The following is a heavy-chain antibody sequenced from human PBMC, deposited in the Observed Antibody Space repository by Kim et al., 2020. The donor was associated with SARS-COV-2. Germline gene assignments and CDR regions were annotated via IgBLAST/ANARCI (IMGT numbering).Heavy chain of an antibody. CDR2: VSYEGRNT. CDR1: GFNFTNYG. D-gene: IGHD2-15*01. J-gene: IGHJ4*02. CDR3: VKEAAFTTVVVDYYFDY. V-gene: IGHV3-30*18. Sequence: GGSLRLSCVASGFNFTNYGMHWVRQAPGKGLEWVGIVSYEGRNTYYAGSVKGRFAISRDNSKKTLYLQMNSLKTEDTARYFCVKEAAFTTVVVDYYFDYWGQGTLVTVSS.